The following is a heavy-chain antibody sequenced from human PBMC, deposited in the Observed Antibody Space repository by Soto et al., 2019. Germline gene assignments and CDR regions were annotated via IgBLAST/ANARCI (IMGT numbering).Heavy chain of an antibody. CDR2: INHSGST. J-gene: IGHJ6*02. V-gene: IGHV4-34*01. CDR3: ARRRDSSGYYPRYYYGMDV. CDR1: GGSFSGYY. Sequence: SETLSLTCTVSGGSFSGYYWSWIRQPPGKGLEWIGEINHSGSTNYNPSLKSRVTISVDTSKNQFSLKLSSVTAADTAVYYCARRRDSSGYYPRYYYGMDVWGQGTTVTVSS. D-gene: IGHD3-22*01.